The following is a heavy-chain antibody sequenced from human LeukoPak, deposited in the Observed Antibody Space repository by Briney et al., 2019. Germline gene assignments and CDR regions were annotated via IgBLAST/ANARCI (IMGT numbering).Heavy chain of an antibody. CDR2: IKEDGSEK. D-gene: IGHD3-10*01. V-gene: IGHV3-7*01. CDR1: GFTFSSYW. CDR3: ARFGWITMVRGALDY. J-gene: IGHJ4*02. Sequence: GGSLRLSCAASGFTFSSYWMSWVRQAPGKGLEWGANIKEDGSEKYYVDSVKGRFTISRDNAKNSLYLQMNSLRAEDTAVYYCARFGWITMVRGALDYWGQGTLVTVSS.